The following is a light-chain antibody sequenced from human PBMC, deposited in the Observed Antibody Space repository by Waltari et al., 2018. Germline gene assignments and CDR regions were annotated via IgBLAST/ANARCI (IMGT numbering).Light chain of an antibody. CDR3: CSYAGSYTWV. CDR1: SRDVGAYNY. V-gene: IGLV2-11*01. J-gene: IGLJ3*02. Sequence: QSALTQPRSVSGSPGPSVTISCTGTSRDVGAYNYVSWYQQHPGKAPKLMIYDVIKRPSGVPDRFSGSNSGNTAYLTISGLQAEDEADYCCCSYAGSYTWVFGGGTQLTVL. CDR2: DVI.